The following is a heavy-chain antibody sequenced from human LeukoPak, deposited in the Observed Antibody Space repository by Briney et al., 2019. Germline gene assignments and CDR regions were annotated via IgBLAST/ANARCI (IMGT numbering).Heavy chain of an antibody. CDR1: GGSFSGYY. D-gene: IGHD6-13*01. Sequence: SETLSLTCAVYGGSFSGYYWSWIRQPPGKGLEWIGEINHSGSTNYNPSLKSRVTISVDTSKNQFSLKLNSVTAADTAVYYCARQYSSSVYWDVWGKGTTVTVSS. CDR3: ARQYSSSVYWDV. V-gene: IGHV4-34*01. J-gene: IGHJ6*04. CDR2: INHSGST.